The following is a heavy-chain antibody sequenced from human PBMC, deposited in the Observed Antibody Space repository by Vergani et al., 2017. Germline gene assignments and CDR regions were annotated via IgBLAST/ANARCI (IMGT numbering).Heavy chain of an antibody. CDR2: LPASGSGI. V-gene: IGHV3-23*01. D-gene: IGHD5-24*01. Sequence: EVQLLESGGRLVQPGGSLRLSCVASGFAFSRYALSWVRQAPGKGLEWVSGLPASGSGISYADSVRGRFTISRDNSKNTLFLQMDSLRAEDTAVYYCAKSGWLQHFGAHYFDSWGQGILVTVSS. CDR1: GFAFSRYA. J-gene: IGHJ4*02. CDR3: AKSGWLQHFGAHYFDS.